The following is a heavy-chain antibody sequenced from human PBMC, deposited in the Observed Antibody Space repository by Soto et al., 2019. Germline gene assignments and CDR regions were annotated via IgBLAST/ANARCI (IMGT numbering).Heavy chain of an antibody. J-gene: IGHJ4*02. D-gene: IGHD6-13*01. Sequence: SSVKVSCKASGGTFSSYRINWVRQAPGQGLEWVGGIVPIYRTADYAQKFQGRVTITADESARTYYMELRSLKSQDTAVYYCVRDSGAKLSSSWGQGTLVTVSS. CDR1: GGTFSSYR. CDR3: VRDSGAKLSSS. CDR2: IVPIYRTA. V-gene: IGHV1-69*13.